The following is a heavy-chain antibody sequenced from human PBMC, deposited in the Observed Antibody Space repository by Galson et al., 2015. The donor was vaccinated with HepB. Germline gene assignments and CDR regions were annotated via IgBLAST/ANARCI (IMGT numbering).Heavy chain of an antibody. V-gene: IGHV5-51*01. CDR1: GSSFTSYW. J-gene: IGHJ3*02. CDR2: IYPGDSDT. Sequence: QSGAEVKKPGESLKISCKGSGSSFTSYWIGWVRQMPGKGLEWMGIIYPGDSDTRYSPSFQGQVTISADKSISTAYLQWSSLKASDTAMYYCARQRRYSSSWSDAFDIWGQGTMVTVSS. CDR3: ARQRRYSSSWSDAFDI. D-gene: IGHD6-13*01.